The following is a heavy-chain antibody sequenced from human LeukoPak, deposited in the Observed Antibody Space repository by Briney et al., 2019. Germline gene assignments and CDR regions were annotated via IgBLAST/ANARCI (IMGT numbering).Heavy chain of an antibody. CDR3: ARDHKWAFDY. J-gene: IGHJ4*02. V-gene: IGHV3-21*05. Sequence: GSLRLPRAASGFTFRGYCGDWVRQAPGGGLEWISYIGLGSGFVSYADSVKGRFTITSDTARNSLYPQMSSLRAEDTAVYFCARDHKWAFDYWGQGILVTVSS. D-gene: IGHD1-26*01. CDR1: GFTFRGYC. CDR2: IGLGSGFV.